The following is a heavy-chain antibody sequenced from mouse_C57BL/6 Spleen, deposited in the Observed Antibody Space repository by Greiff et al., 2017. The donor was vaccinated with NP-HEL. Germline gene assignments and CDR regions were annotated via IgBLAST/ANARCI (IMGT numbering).Heavy chain of an antibody. CDR1: GYAFSSYW. V-gene: IGHV1-80*01. D-gene: IGHD1-2*01. CDR3: ARVSFSGAVYYFDY. CDR2: IYPGDGDT. J-gene: IGHJ2*01. Sequence: QVQLQQSGAELVKPGASVKISCKASGYAFSSYWMNWVKQRPGKGLEWIGQIYPGDGDTNYNGKFKGKATLTADKSSSTAYMQLSSLTSEDSAVYFCARVSFSGAVYYFDYWGQGTTLTVSS.